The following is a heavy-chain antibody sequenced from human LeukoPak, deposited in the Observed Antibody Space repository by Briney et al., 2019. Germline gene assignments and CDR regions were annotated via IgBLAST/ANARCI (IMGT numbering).Heavy chain of an antibody. CDR2: IRANNGDT. CDR1: GYDFTTYA. CDR3: ARDSTSWYDILDY. Sequence: ASVKVSCKASGYDFTTYAISWVRQAPGQGLEWMGWIRANNGDTYYAQNFQGRVTVTTDTSTGTAYMELRSLRSGDTAVYYCARDSTSWYDILDYWGQGTLVTVSS. J-gene: IGHJ4*02. V-gene: IGHV1-18*01. D-gene: IGHD6-13*01.